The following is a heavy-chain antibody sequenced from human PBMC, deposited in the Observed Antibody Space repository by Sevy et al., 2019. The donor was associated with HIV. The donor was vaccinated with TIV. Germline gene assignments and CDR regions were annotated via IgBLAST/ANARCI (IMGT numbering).Heavy chain of an antibody. J-gene: IGHJ5*02. D-gene: IGHD2-8*01. V-gene: IGHV4-59*13. CDR1: GGSITGYF. CDR3: ARLHNNGFVNP. CDR2: IHYRGRT. Sequence: SETLSLTCTVSGGSITGYFWSWMRQPPGKGLEWIGNIHYRGRTNYNPSLTSRVTISVDTSENHFSLRLTSVTAADTAVYYCARLHNNGFVNPWGQGTLVTVSS.